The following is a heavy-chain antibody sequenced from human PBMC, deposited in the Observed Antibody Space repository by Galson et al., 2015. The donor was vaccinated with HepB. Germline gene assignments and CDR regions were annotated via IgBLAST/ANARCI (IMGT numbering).Heavy chain of an antibody. CDR2: IYYSGST. CDR1: GGSISSSNYY. V-gene: IGHV4-39*02. D-gene: IGHD6-19*01. CDR3: AREQGRRAVTQGGVGRFDP. J-gene: IGHJ5*02. Sequence: LSLTCTVSGGSISSSNYYWGWIRQPPGKGLEWIGSIYYSGSTFYNPSLKSRVTISVDTSKNQFSLKLSSVTATDTAVYYCAREQGRRAVTQGGVGRFDPWGQGTLVTGSS.